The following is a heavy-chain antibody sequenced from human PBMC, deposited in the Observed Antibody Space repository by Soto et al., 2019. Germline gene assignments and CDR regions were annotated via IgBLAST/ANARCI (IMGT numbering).Heavy chain of an antibody. Sequence: GGSLRLSCAASGFTFSSYGMHWVRQAPGKGLEWVAVISYDGSNKYYADSVKGRFTISRDNSKNTLYLQMNSLRAEDTAVYYCAKDADLSIAARSYYYYGMDVWGQGTTVTVSS. V-gene: IGHV3-30*18. CDR3: AKDADLSIAARSYYYYGMDV. CDR1: GFTFSSYG. D-gene: IGHD6-6*01. J-gene: IGHJ6*02. CDR2: ISYDGSNK.